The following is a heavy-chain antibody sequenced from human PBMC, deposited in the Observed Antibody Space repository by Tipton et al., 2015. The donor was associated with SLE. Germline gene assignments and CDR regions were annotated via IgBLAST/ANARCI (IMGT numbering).Heavy chain of an antibody. V-gene: IGHV3-48*03. CDR1: GFTFSSYE. CDR3: ASDRRDTDAFDI. D-gene: IGHD5-18*01. J-gene: IGHJ3*02. Sequence: SLRLSCAASGFTFSSYEMNWVRQAPGKGLEWVSYISSSGSTIYYADSVKGRFTISRDNAKNSLYLQMNSLSAEDTAVYYCASDRRDTDAFDIWGQGTMVTVSS. CDR2: ISSSGSTI.